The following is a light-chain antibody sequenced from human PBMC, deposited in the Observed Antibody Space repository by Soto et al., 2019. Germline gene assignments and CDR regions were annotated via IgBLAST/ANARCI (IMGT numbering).Light chain of an antibody. CDR2: HAS. V-gene: IGKV1-39*01. J-gene: IGKJ1*01. CDR3: QQGGNWPPRT. Sequence: DVQMTQSPSSLSASVEDRVIITCRASQSISNHLNWYQQKPGTAPKVLIYHASNLQSGVPSRFSGSGSGTDFTLSISSLEPEDFAVYYCQQGGNWPPRTFGQGTKVAIK. CDR1: QSISNH.